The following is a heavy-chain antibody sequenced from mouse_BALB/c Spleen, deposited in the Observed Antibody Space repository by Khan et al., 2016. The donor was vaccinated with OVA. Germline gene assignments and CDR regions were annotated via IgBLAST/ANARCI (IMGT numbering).Heavy chain of an antibody. J-gene: IGHJ4*01. CDR1: GYSITSDYA. D-gene: IGHD1-1*01. CDR2: ISYSGTT. CDR3: ARHNYYGYAMDY. V-gene: IGHV3-2*02. Sequence: EVQLVESGPGLVKPSQSLSLTCTVTGYSITSDYAWNWIRQFPGNKLEWMGYISYSGTTSYNPSFKSRISITRDTSTNQFFLQLNSVTSEDTATYYCARHNYYGYAMDYWGQGTSVTVSS.